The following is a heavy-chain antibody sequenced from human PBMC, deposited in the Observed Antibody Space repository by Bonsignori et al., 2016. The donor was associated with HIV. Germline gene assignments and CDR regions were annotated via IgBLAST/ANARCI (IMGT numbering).Heavy chain of an antibody. CDR2: IYHSASP. D-gene: IGHD1-26*01. Sequence: WIRQPPGKGLEWIGSIYHSASPFYHPSLKSRVTISVDKSKNQLSLKLKSVTAADTAVYYCARHWALRGSPFDTWGQGTLVTVSS. CDR3: ARHWALRGSPFDT. J-gene: IGHJ4*02. V-gene: IGHV4-39*01.